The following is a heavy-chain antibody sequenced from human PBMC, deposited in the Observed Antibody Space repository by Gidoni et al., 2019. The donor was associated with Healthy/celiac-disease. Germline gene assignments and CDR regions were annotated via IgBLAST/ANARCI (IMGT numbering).Heavy chain of an antibody. D-gene: IGHD6-13*01. V-gene: IGHV3-33*01. J-gene: IGHJ4*02. Sequence: QVQLVESGGGVVQPGRSLRLSCAASGFTFSSYGMHWVRQAPGKGLEWVAVIWYDGSNKYYADSVKGRFTISRENSKNTLYLQMNSLRAEDTAVYYCARGIAAAGLDYWGQGTLVTVSS. CDR1: GFTFSSYG. CDR3: ARGIAAAGLDY. CDR2: IWYDGSNK.